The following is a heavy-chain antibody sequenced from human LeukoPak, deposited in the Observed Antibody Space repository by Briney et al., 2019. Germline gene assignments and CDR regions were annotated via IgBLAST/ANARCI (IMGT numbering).Heavy chain of an antibody. Sequence: SETLSLTCAVYGGSFSGYYWSWIRQPPGKGLEWIGEINHSGSTNYNPSLKSRVTISVDTSKNQFSLKLSSVTAADTAVYYCARDSYGSGSSHYYYYGMDVWGQGTTVTVSS. J-gene: IGHJ6*02. CDR2: INHSGST. CDR3: ARDSYGSGSSHYYYYGMDV. CDR1: GGSFSGYY. D-gene: IGHD3-10*01. V-gene: IGHV4-34*01.